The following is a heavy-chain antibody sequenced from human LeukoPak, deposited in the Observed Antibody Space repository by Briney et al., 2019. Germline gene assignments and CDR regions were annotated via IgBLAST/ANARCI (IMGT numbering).Heavy chain of an antibody. V-gene: IGHV3-23*01. CDR3: AKGRLGYCSSTSCLSSP. J-gene: IGHJ5*02. Sequence: QPGGSLRLSCAASGFTFSSYAMSWVRQAPGKGLEWVSAISGSGGSTYYADSVNGRFTISRDNSKNTLYLQMNSLRAEDTAVYYCAKGRLGYCSSTSCLSSPWGQGALVTVSS. CDR2: ISGSGGST. CDR1: GFTFSSYA. D-gene: IGHD2-2*01.